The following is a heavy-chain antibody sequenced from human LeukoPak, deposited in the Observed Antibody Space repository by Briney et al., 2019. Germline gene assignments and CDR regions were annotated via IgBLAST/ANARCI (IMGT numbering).Heavy chain of an antibody. V-gene: IGHV4-34*01. CDR2: IYYSGST. J-gene: IGHJ4*02. D-gene: IGHD3-16*02. Sequence: SETLSLTCAVYGGSFSGYYWSWIRQPPGKGLEWIGSIYYSGSTYYNPSLKSRVTISVDTSKNQFSLKLSSVTAADTAVYYCARRGPQGYYDYVWGSYRYYFDYWGQGTLVTVSS. CDR3: ARRGPQGYYDYVWGSYRYYFDY. CDR1: GGSFSGYY.